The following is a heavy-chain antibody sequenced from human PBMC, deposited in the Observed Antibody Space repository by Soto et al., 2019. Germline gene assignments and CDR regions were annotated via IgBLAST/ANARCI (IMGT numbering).Heavy chain of an antibody. CDR1: GFPFITYA. D-gene: IGHD6-6*01. CDR3: AKGPMAAPYDY. Sequence: QVQLVESGGGVVQPGRSLRLSCAASGFPFITYAMHWVRQAPGKGLEWVAVISYDGSNKFYADSVKGRFTISRDNSKNTLYLQMNSRSGEDTAVYYCAKGPMAAPYDYWGQGNLVTGSS. CDR2: ISYDGSNK. J-gene: IGHJ4*02. V-gene: IGHV3-30*04.